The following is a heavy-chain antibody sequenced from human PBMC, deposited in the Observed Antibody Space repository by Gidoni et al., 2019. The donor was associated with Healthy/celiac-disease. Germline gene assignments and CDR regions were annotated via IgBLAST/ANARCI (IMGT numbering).Heavy chain of an antibody. CDR2: INHSGST. CDR3: ARGDSSSSDY. J-gene: IGHJ4*02. CDR1: GGSFSGYY. D-gene: IGHD6-6*01. V-gene: IGHV4-34*01. Sequence: QVQLQQWGAGLLKPSETLSLTCAVYGGSFSGYYWSWIRQPPGKGLEWIGEINHSGSTNYNPSLKSRVTISVDTSKNQFSLKLSSVTAADTAVYYCARGDSSSSDYWGQGTLVTVSS.